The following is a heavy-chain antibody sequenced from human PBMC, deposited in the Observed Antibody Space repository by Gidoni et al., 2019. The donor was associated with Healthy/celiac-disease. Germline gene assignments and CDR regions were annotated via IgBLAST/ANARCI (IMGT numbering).Heavy chain of an antibody. V-gene: IGHV1-69*01. CDR1: GGTFSSYA. CDR3: ARGGKIYCSGGSCYRGHYFDY. Sequence: QVQLVQSGAEVKKPGSSVKVSCKASGGTFSSYAISWVRQATGQGLEWLGGIIPFFGTANYAQKFQGRVTITADESTSTAYMELSSLRSEDTAVYCCARGGKIYCSGGSCYRGHYFDYWGQGTLVTVSS. CDR2: IIPFFGTA. J-gene: IGHJ4*02. D-gene: IGHD2-15*01.